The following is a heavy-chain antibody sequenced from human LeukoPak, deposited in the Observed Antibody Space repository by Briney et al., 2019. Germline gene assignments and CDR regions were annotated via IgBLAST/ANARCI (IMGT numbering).Heavy chain of an antibody. CDR3: TRALYSSGWPLSY. CDR2: IRSKAYGGTT. D-gene: IGHD6-19*01. V-gene: IGHV3-49*04. J-gene: IGHJ4*02. Sequence: GGSLRLSCTASGFTFGDYAMSWVRQAPGKGLEWVGFIRSKAYGGTTEYAASVKGRFTISRDDSKSIAYLQMSSLKTGDTAVYYCTRALYSSGWPLSYWGQGTLVTVSS. CDR1: GFTFGDYA.